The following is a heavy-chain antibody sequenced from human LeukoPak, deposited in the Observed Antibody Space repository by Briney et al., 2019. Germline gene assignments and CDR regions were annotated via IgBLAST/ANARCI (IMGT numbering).Heavy chain of an antibody. D-gene: IGHD3-10*01. CDR3: AKDVGGGSGSYYKRFDY. CDR2: ISWDGGST. V-gene: IGHV3-43*02. J-gene: IGHJ4*02. CDR1: GFTFSSYA. Sequence: GGSPRLSCAASGFTFSSYAMSWVRQAPGKGLEWVSLISWDGGSTYYADSVKGRFTISRDNSKNSLYLQMNSLRTEDTALYYCAKDVGGGSGSYYKRFDYWGQGTLVTVSS.